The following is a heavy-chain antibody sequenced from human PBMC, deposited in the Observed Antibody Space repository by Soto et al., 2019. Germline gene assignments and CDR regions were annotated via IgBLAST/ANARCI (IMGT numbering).Heavy chain of an antibody. CDR3: ARGQVVAAQH. CDR2: IYYSGST. Sequence: SETLSLTCTVSGGSVSSGSYYWSWIRQPPGKGLEWIGYIYYSGSTNYNPSLKSRVTISVDRSKNQFSLKLSSVTAADTAVYYCARGQVVAAQHWGQGTLVTVSS. V-gene: IGHV4-61*01. J-gene: IGHJ4*02. CDR1: GGSVSSGSYY. D-gene: IGHD2-15*01.